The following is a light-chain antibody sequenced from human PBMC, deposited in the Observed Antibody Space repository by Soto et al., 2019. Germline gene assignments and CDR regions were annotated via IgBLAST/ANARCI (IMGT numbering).Light chain of an antibody. V-gene: IGLV2-8*01. CDR1: SSDIGGYNY. J-gene: IGLJ3*02. Sequence: QSVLTQPPSASGSPGQSVTISCPGTSSDIGGYNYVSWYQQHPGTAPKLIIYEVSKRPSGVPDRFSGSKSGNTASLTVSGLQAEDEADYYCTSYAGSNNLVFAGGTKLTVL. CDR3: TSYAGSNNLV. CDR2: EVS.